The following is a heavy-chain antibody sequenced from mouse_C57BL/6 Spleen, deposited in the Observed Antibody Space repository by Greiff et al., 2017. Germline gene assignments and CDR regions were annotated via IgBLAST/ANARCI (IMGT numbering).Heavy chain of an antibody. V-gene: IGHV5-17*01. CDR3: ARDYYSPAWFAY. Sequence: EVQGVESGGGLVKPGGSLKLSCAASGFTFSDYGMPWVRQAPEKGLEGVAYISSGSSTIYYADRVKGRFTISRDNAKKTLFLQMTSRRSEDTAMYYCARDYYSPAWFAYWGQGTLVTVSA. CDR1: GFTFSDYG. D-gene: IGHD2-12*01. CDR2: ISSGSSTI. J-gene: IGHJ3*01.